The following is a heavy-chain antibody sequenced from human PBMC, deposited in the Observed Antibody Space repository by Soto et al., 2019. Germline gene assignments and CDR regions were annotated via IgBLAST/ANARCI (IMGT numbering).Heavy chain of an antibody. CDR1: GGSVRNYY. CDR3: ARDKYCSGGSCRKNWFDP. V-gene: IGHV4-59*02. CDR2: IYDDGSA. D-gene: IGHD2-15*01. J-gene: IGHJ5*02. Sequence: SETLSLTCTVSGGSVRNYYWGWIRQPPGKGLEWLAYIYDDGSANYNPSLKSRATISLDMSKNQFSLKLTSVTAADTAVYYCARDKYCSGGSCRKNWFDPWGQGTLVTVSS.